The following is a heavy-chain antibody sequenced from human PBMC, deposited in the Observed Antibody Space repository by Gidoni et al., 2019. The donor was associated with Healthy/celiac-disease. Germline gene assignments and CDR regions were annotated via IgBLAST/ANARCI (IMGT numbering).Heavy chain of an antibody. Sequence: QVQLVQSGAEVKKPGASVKVSCKASGYTFTRYGISWVRQAPGQGLEWMGWISAYNGNTNYAQKLQGRVTMTTDTSTSTAYMELRSLRSDDTAVYYCARDPNVDTAMVTPDYWGQGTLVTVSS. D-gene: IGHD5-18*01. J-gene: IGHJ4*02. V-gene: IGHV1-18*01. CDR3: ARDPNVDTAMVTPDY. CDR1: GYTFTRYG. CDR2: ISAYNGNT.